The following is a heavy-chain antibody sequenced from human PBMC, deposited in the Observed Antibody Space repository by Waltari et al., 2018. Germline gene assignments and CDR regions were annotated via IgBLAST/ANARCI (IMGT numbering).Heavy chain of an antibody. CDR2: VNHSGDT. V-gene: IGHV4-34*01. Sequence: QVKLQQWGAGLLKPSETLSLTCAVYGGSLSDYYWSWIRQPPGKGLEWIGEVNHSGDTNYPPSLKSRGSTSVDMSKNQFSLNLTSVTGADTATYYCARRKPLSLIVADEGAFDIWGQGTMVSVSS. CDR1: GGSLSDYY. J-gene: IGHJ3*02. CDR3: ARRKPLSLIVADEGAFDI. D-gene: IGHD5-12*01.